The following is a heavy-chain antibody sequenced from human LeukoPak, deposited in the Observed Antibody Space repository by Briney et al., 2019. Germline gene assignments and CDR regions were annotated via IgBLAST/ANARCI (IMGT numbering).Heavy chain of an antibody. V-gene: IGHV3-23*01. CDR2: IGSSGGST. D-gene: IGHD4-23*01. J-gene: IGHJ3*02. CDR1: GFTFNNYP. CDR3: AKDPSDYVGAFDI. Sequence: PGGSLRLSCAASGFTFNNYPMRWVRQAPGKGLEWVSVIGSSGGSTHYADSVKGRFTISRDNSRNTLSLQMNSLRAEDTAVYYCAKDPSDYVGAFDIWGQGTMVSVSS.